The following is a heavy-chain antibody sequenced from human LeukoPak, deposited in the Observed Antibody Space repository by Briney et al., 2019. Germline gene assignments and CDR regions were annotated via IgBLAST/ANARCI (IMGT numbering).Heavy chain of an antibody. D-gene: IGHD3-10*01. Sequence: SETLSLTCAVSGGSISSGGYSWSWIRQPPGKGLEWIGYIYYSGSTYYNPSLKSRVTISVDTSKNQFSLKLSSVTAADTAVYYCARKPIGYYDSGRVRYNWFDPWGQGTLVTVSS. J-gene: IGHJ5*02. V-gene: IGHV4-30-4*07. CDR2: IYYSGST. CDR3: ARKPIGYYDSGRVRYNWFDP. CDR1: GGSISSGGYS.